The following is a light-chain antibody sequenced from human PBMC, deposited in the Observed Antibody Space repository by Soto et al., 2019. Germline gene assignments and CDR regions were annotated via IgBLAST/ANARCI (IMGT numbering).Light chain of an antibody. J-gene: IGKJ5*01. V-gene: IGKV3-15*01. Sequence: EIVMTQSPATLSASPVERVTLSCRASQSVRSNLAWYQQKLGQAPRLLIYGASTRATGLPARFSGSGSGTEFTLTISSLQSEDFAVYYCQQRSNWITFGQGTRLEI. CDR3: QQRSNWIT. CDR2: GAS. CDR1: QSVRSN.